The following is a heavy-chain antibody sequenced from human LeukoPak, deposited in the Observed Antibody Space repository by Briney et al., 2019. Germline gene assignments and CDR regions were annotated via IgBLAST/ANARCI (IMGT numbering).Heavy chain of an antibody. Sequence: PGGSLRLSCAASGFTFSSYAMSWVRQAPGKGLEWVSAISGSGGSTYYADSVKARFTISRDNSKNTLYLQMGSLRAEDMAVYYCARWGSSEGVDYWGQGTLVTVSS. J-gene: IGHJ4*02. CDR2: ISGSGGST. CDR3: ARWGSSEGVDY. D-gene: IGHD2-2*01. CDR1: GFTFSSYA. V-gene: IGHV3-23*01.